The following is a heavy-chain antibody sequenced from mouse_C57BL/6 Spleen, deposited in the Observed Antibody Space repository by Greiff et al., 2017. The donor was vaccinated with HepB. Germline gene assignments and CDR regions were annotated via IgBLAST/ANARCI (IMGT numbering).Heavy chain of an antibody. CDR2: INPGSGGT. CDR3: ARGEILLVDY. J-gene: IGHJ4*01. Sequence: QVQLQHSGAELVRPGTSVKVSCKASGYAFTNYLIEWVKQRPGQGLEWIGVINPGSGGTNYNEKFKGKATLTADKSSSTAYMQLSSLTSEDSAVYFCARGEILLVDYWGQGTSVTVSS. D-gene: IGHD1-1*02. CDR1: GYAFTNYL. V-gene: IGHV1-54*01.